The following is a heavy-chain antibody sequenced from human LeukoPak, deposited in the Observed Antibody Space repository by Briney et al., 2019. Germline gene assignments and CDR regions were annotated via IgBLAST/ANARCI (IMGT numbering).Heavy chain of an antibody. V-gene: IGHV3-7*01. CDR1: GFTFSSYW. D-gene: IGHD3-10*02. J-gene: IGHJ6*04. CDR3: AELGITMIGGV. CDR2: IKQDGSEK. Sequence: GGSLRLSCAASGFTFSSYWMSWVSQAPGKGLDWVANIKQDGSEKYYVDSVKGRFTISRDNAKNSLYLQMNSLRAEDTAVYYCAELGITMIGGVWGKGTTVTISS.